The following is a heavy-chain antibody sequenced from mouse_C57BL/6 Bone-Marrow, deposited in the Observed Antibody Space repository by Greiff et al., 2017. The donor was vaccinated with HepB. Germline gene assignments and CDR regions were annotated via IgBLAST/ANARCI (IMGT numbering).Heavy chain of an antibody. CDR2: IYPRSGNT. CDR3: ARGKPHGDY. V-gene: IGHV1-81*01. Sequence: VQGVESGAELARPGASVKLSCKASGYTFTSYGISWVKQRTGQGLEWIGEIYPRSGNTYYNEKFKGKATLTADKSSSTAYMELRSLTSEDSAVYFCARGKPHGDYWGQGTTLTVSS. CDR1: GYTFTSYG. J-gene: IGHJ2*01.